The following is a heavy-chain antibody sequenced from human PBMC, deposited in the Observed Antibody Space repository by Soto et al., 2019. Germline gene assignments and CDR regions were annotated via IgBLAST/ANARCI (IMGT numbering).Heavy chain of an antibody. Sequence: QVQLQQWGAGLLKPSETLSLTCAVYGGSFSGYDWSWIRQPPGKGLEWICEINHIGSTNYNPSLKSRVNISVDTSNNQFSLKLSSVTAADTAVYYCARGRRGDCYYWGQGTLVTVSS. V-gene: IGHV4-34*01. J-gene: IGHJ4*02. CDR1: GGSFSGYD. CDR3: ARGRRGDCYY. CDR2: INHIGST. D-gene: IGHD2-21*02.